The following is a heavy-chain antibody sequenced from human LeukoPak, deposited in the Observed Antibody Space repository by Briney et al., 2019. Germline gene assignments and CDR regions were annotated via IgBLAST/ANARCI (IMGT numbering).Heavy chain of an antibody. D-gene: IGHD1-26*01. CDR1: GAAIRSSSYY. J-gene: IGHJ4*02. CDR2: IYYSGST. Sequence: SETLSLTCTVSGAAIRSSSYYWGWIRQPPGKGLEWIGSIYYSGSTYYNPSLKSRVTISVDTSTTQICLKLSCVPPADTSVYYRARDRSGRVYWGQGTLVTVSS. V-gene: IGHV4-39*02. CDR3: ARDRSGRVY.